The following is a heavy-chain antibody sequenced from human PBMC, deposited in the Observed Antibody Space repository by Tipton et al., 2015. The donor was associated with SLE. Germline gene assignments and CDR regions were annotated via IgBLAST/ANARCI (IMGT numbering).Heavy chain of an antibody. J-gene: IGHJ2*01. Sequence: TLSLTCAVYGGSFSGYYWSWIRQPPGKGLEWIGEINHSGSTNYNPSLKSRVTISVDTSKNQFSLKLSSVTAADTAVYYCARAGSGADYGDYSPNWYFDLWGRGTLVTVSS. CDR1: GGSFSGYY. CDR3: ARAGSGADYGDYSPNWYFDL. D-gene: IGHD4-17*01. CDR2: INHSGST. V-gene: IGHV4-34*01.